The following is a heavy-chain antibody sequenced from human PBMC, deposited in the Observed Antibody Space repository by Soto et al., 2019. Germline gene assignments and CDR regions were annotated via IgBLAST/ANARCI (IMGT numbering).Heavy chain of an antibody. J-gene: IGHJ6*03. CDR1: GFTFSSYG. V-gene: IGHV3-33*01. Sequence: GGSLRLSCAASGFTFSSYGMHWVRQAPGKGLEWVAVIWYDGSNKYYADSVKGRFTISRDNSKNTLYLQMNSLRAEDTAVYYCARDGPKYCSGGSCYSAVGYYYYYMDVWGKGTTVTVSS. CDR3: ARDGPKYCSGGSCYSAVGYYYYYMDV. CDR2: IWYDGSNK. D-gene: IGHD2-15*01.